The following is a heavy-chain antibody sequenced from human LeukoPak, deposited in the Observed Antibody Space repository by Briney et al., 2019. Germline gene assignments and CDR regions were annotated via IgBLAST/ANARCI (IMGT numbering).Heavy chain of an antibody. V-gene: IGHV3-30*04. CDR1: GFTFRSHA. CDR3: ARGPSGYYSAGYFDY. J-gene: IGHJ4*02. D-gene: IGHD3-22*01. CDR2: IPYDGSNI. Sequence: GRSLRLSCAASGFTFRSHAMHWVRQPPGSGLEWMAVIPYDGSNIYYADSVKGRFSISGDNSKSTLYLQMNSLRAEDTAVYYCARGPSGYYSAGYFDYWGQGSLVTVSS.